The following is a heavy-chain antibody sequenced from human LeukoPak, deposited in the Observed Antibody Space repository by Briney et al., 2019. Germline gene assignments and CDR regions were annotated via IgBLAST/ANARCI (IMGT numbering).Heavy chain of an antibody. CDR3: AREAWVSGDSKYRYYGIDV. CDR2: IDYSGST. J-gene: IGHJ6*02. V-gene: IGHV4-59*01. D-gene: IGHD4-17*01. Sequence: PSETLSLTCTVSGASTSSYYWSWIRQPPGKGLEWIGYIDYSGSTNYTPSLKSRVTISVDTSKNQFSLKLSSVTAADTALYYCAREAWVSGDSKYRYYGIDVWGQGTTVTVSS. CDR1: GASTSSYY.